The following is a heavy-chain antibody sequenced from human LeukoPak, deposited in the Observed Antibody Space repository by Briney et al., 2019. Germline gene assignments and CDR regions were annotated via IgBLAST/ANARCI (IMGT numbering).Heavy chain of an antibody. CDR3: ASRGDDYGDYVHLGY. V-gene: IGHV3-7*01. J-gene: IGHJ4*02. Sequence: PGGSLRPSCAASGFTFSSYWMSWVRQAPGKGLEWVANIKQDGSEKYYVDSVKGRFTIFRENAKNSLYLQMNSLRAGDTAVYYCASRGDDYGDYVHLGYWGQGTLVTVSS. CDR1: GFTFSSYW. D-gene: IGHD4-17*01. CDR2: IKQDGSEK.